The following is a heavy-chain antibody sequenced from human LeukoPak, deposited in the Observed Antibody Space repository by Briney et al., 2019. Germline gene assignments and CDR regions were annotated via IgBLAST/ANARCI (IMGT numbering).Heavy chain of an antibody. CDR3: ARMIRVQGRYSSSWYSDY. J-gene: IGHJ4*02. V-gene: IGHV4-59*01. CDR2: IYYSGST. CDR1: GRSLSSYY. D-gene: IGHD6-13*01. Sequence: KPSETLSLTCTVSGRSLSSYYWSWIRQPPGKGLEWIGYIYYSGSTNYNPSLKSRVTISVDTSKNQFSLKLSSVTAADTAVYYCARMIRVQGRYSSSWYSDYWGQGTLVTVSS.